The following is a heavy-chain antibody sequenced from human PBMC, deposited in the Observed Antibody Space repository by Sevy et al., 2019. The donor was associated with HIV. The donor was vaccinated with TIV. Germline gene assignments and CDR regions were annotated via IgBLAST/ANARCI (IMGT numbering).Heavy chain of an antibody. CDR2: ISTSGKST. J-gene: IGHJ5*02. D-gene: IGHD3-22*01. V-gene: IGHV3-48*03. CDR3: LRSGGAYDAGFDP. Sequence: GGSLRLSCVASGFTFSSYEMNWVRQAPGKGLEWVSKISTSGKSTFYADYVEGRVTISRDNTKNSVFLETNNLGVEDTAVYYCLRSGGAYDAGFDPWGQGTLVTVSS. CDR1: GFTFSSYE.